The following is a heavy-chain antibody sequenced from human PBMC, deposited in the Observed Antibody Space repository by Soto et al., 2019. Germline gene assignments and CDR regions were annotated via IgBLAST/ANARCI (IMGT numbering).Heavy chain of an antibody. CDR3: ARGNGGTEHYYYYGMDV. CDR2: IIPIFGTA. CDR1: GGTFSSYA. J-gene: IGHJ6*02. V-gene: IGHV1-69*13. Sequence: VASVKVSCKASGGTFSSYAISWVRQAPGQGLEWMGGIIPIFGTANYAQKFQGRVTITADESTSTAYMELSSLRSEDTAVYYCARGNGGTEHYYYYGMDVWGQGTTVTVSS. D-gene: IGHD2-15*01.